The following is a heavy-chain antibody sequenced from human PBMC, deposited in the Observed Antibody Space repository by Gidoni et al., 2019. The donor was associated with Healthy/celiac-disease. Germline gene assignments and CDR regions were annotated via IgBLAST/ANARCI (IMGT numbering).Heavy chain of an antibody. D-gene: IGHD2-15*01. V-gene: IGHV1-18*01. J-gene: IGHJ3*02. CDR3: ARVGVGYCSGGSCYSFAFDI. CDR1: GYTFPSYG. CDR2: ISAYNGNT. Sequence: QVQLVQSGAEVKKPGASVKVSCKASGYTFPSYGISWVRQAPGQGLEWMGWISAYNGNTNYAQKLQGRVTMTTDTSTSTAYMELRSLRSDDTAVYYCARVGVGYCSGGSCYSFAFDIWGQGTMVTVSS.